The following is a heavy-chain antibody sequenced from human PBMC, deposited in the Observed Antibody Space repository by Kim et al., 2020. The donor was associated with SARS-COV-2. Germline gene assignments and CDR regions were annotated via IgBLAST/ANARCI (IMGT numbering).Heavy chain of an antibody. D-gene: IGHD3-3*01. CDR1: GFTLSNYW. CDR2: IKQDGSEK. V-gene: IGHV3-7*01. Sequence: GGSLRLSCAGSGFTLSNYWMTWVRQAPGKGLEWVANIKQDGSEKYYVDSVKGRFTISRDNAKNSLYLQMDSPRVEDTAVYYCARDRSRFLYWGQGTLVTVSS. CDR3: ARDRSRFLY. J-gene: IGHJ4*02.